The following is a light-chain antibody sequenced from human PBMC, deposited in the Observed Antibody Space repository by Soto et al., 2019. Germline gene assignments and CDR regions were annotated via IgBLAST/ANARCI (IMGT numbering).Light chain of an antibody. CDR1: SSDVGAHNY. J-gene: IGLJ3*02. CDR3: SSYAGGNNWV. V-gene: IGLV2-8*01. Sequence: QSALTQPPSASGSPGQSLTISCTGTSSDVGAHNYVSWYQQNPGKAPKLMLYDVNKRPSGVPDRFSGSKSGNTASLNVSGLQAEDEADYYCSSYAGGNNWVFGGGTKLTVL. CDR2: DVN.